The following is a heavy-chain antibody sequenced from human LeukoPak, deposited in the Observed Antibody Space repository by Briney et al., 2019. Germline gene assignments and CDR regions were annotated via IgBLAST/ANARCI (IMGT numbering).Heavy chain of an antibody. J-gene: IGHJ1*01. D-gene: IGHD3-22*01. CDR3: ARAPSEIGGYYPEYFRH. Sequence: GGSLRLSCAAAGFTFSNYGMHWVRQAPGKGLVWVSRIKSDGRTNYADSVKGRFTISRDNAKNTASLQMNSLRAEDTGVYYCARAPSEIGGYYPEYFRHWGQGTLVTVSS. CDR1: GFTFSNYG. V-gene: IGHV3-74*01. CDR2: IKSDGRT.